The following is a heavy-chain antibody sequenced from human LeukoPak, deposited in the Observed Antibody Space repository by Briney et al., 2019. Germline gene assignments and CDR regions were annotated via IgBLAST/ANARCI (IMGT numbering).Heavy chain of an antibody. CDR1: EFESTYFW. CDR2: INHDGSER. J-gene: IGHJ4*02. CDR3: ARDGMLSTGGYHGYFDY. Sequence: PGGSLRLSCVALEFESTYFWMTWVRRAPGKGLEWVANINHDGSERFYLDSVRGRFTISRDNSKNTLYLQMGSLRAEDMAVYYCARDGMLSTGGYHGYFDYWGQGTLVTVSS. D-gene: IGHD5-24*01. V-gene: IGHV3-7*01.